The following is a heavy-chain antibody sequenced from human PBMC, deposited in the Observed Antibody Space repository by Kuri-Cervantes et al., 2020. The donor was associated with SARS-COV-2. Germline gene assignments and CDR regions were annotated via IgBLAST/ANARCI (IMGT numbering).Heavy chain of an antibody. Sequence: ASVKVSCKVSGYTLTELSMHWVRQAPGKGPEWMGGFDPEDGETIYAQKFQGRVTMTEDTSTDTAYMELSSLRSEDTAVYYCATAYRGYHYWYFDLWGRGTLVTVSS. CDR1: GYTLTELS. V-gene: IGHV1-24*01. D-gene: IGHD3-22*01. CDR2: FDPEDGET. J-gene: IGHJ2*01. CDR3: ATAYRGYHYWYFDL.